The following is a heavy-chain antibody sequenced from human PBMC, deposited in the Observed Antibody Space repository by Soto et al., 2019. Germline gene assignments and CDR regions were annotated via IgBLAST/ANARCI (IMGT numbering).Heavy chain of an antibody. J-gene: IGHJ4*02. CDR1: GYTFTSYA. CDR3: ARDRGMAARFDY. D-gene: IGHD6-6*01. CDR2: INAGNGNT. Sequence: ASVKVSCKASGYTFTSYAMHWVRQAPGQRLEWMGWINAGNGNTKYSQKFQGRVTITRDTSASTAYMELSSLRSEDTAVYYCARDRGMAARFDYWGQGTLVTVSS. V-gene: IGHV1-3*01.